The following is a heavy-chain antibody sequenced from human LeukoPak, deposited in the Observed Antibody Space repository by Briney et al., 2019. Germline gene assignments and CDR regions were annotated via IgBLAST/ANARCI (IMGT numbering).Heavy chain of an antibody. V-gene: IGHV3-74*01. CDR1: GFTFSDYW. J-gene: IGHJ4*02. CDR3: ARGMTYYYGSGKFDY. CDR2: TNTDASST. Sequence: GGSLRLSCTASGFTFSDYWMHWVRQAPGKGLVWVSRTNTDASSTSYADSVKGRFTISRDSTKNTVYLQMDSLRAEDTAVYYCARGMTYYYGSGKFDYWGQGSLVTVSS. D-gene: IGHD3-10*01.